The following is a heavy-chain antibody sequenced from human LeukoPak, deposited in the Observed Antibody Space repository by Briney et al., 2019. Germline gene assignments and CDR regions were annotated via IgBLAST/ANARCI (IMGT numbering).Heavy chain of an antibody. J-gene: IGHJ3*02. CDR1: GGSISTYF. CDR3: ERATAAGLNAFDI. V-gene: IGHV4-59*01. CDR2: IFYTGMT. D-gene: IGHD6-13*01. Sequence: SETLSLTCTVSGGSISTYFWSWIRQPPGKGLEWIWYIFYTGMTNYNPSLKRRVTISVDTSKNQFSLRLTSVTAADTAAYFCERATAAGLNAFDIWGQGTMVTVSS.